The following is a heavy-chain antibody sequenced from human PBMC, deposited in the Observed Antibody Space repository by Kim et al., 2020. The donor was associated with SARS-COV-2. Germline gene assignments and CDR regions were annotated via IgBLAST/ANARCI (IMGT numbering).Heavy chain of an antibody. J-gene: IGHJ5*02. CDR2: IIPIFGTA. D-gene: IGHD3-22*01. CDR1: GGTFSSYA. CDR3: ARDLYYYDSSGYYFDSYWFDP. Sequence: SVKVSCKASGGTFSSYAISWVRQAPGQGLEWMGGIIPIFGTANYAQKFQGRVTITADESTSTAYMELSSLRSEDTAVYYCARDLYYYDSSGYYFDSYWFDPWGQGTLVTVSS. V-gene: IGHV1-69*13.